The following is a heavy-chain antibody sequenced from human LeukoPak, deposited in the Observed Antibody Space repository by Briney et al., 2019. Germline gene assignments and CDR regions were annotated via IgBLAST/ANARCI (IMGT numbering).Heavy chain of an antibody. CDR2: IKRKIDGGTT. CDR1: GFTFENVW. Sequence: PGGSLRLSCAAAGFTFENVWMSWVRQTPGKGLEWIGHIKRKIDGGTTDYVAAVQGRFTISRDDSKNTLFLQMNSLKTEDTAVYYCTTVITIFGVVIAFDYWGQGTLVTVSS. CDR3: TTVITIFGVVIAFDY. D-gene: IGHD3-3*01. J-gene: IGHJ4*02. V-gene: IGHV3-15*01.